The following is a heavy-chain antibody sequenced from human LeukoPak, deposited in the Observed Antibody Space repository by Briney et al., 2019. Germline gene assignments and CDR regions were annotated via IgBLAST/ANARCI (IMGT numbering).Heavy chain of an antibody. J-gene: IGHJ4*02. D-gene: IGHD2-21*01. CDR2: IYYSGST. CDR3: ARGVVIAPQTFDY. V-gene: IGHV4-59*01. CDR1: NGSISSSY. Sequence: SETLSLTCTVSNGSISSSYWNWIRQPPGKGLEWIGYIYYSGSTNYNPSLKSRVTISVDTSKNQFSLKLSSVTAADTAVYYCARGVVIAPQTFDYWGQGTLVTVSS.